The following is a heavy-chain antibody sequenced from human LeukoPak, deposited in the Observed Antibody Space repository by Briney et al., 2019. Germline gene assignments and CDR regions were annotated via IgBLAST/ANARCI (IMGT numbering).Heavy chain of an antibody. CDR2: IYNGDNT. CDR1: GFTVSSNY. J-gene: IGHJ3*02. V-gene: IGHV3-53*01. Sequence: GGSLRLSCSASGFTVSSNYMSWVRQAPGQGLEWVSVIYNGDNTYYADYVKGRFTISRDNSKNMLYLQMNSRRAEDTAVYYCARRDGHTNPKSAFDIWGQGTMVTVSS. D-gene: IGHD5-24*01. CDR3: ARRDGHTNPKSAFDI.